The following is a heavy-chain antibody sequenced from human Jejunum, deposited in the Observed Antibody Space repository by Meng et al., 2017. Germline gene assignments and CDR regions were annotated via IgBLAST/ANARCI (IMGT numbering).Heavy chain of an antibody. D-gene: IGHD1-26*01. V-gene: IGHV3-9*01. CDR2: INWDSGRL. CDR3: VKNRGSGIIVGPLEN. Sequence: SLKIPCASSGFIFDDYAMHWGRQAPGKGLEGGSGINWDSGRLDYADSVKGRFTIYRDSAKKSLFLQMNSLRTKDTDLYYCVKNRGSGIIVGPLENWGQGILVTVSS. J-gene: IGHJ4*02. CDR1: GFIFDDYA.